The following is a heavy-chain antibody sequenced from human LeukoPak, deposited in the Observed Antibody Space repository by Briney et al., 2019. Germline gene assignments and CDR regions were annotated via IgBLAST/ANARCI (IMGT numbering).Heavy chain of an antibody. J-gene: IGHJ1*01. V-gene: IGHV4-4*02. Sequence: SETLSLTCAVSGGSISSSNWWSWVRPPPGKGLEWIGEIYHSGSTNYNPSLKSRVTISVDKSKNQFSLKLSSVTAADTAVYYCARSRAVAGTSKYFQHWGQGTLVTVSS. CDR3: ARSRAVAGTSKYFQH. CDR1: GGSISSSNW. D-gene: IGHD6-19*01. CDR2: IYHSGST.